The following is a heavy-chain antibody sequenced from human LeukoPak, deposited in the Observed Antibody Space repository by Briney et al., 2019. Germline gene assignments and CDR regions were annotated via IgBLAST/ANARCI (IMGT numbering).Heavy chain of an antibody. CDR1: GFTFSNAW. CDR2: IKSKTDGGTT. CDR3: TTDRVTHYDDY. D-gene: IGHD4-23*01. J-gene: IGHJ4*02. V-gene: IGHV3-15*01. Sequence: GGPLRLSCAASGFTFSNAWMSWVRQAPGKGLEWVGRIKSKTDGGTTDYAAPVEGRFTISRDDSKNTLYLQMNSLKTEDTAVYYCTTDRVTHYDDYWGQGTLVTVSS.